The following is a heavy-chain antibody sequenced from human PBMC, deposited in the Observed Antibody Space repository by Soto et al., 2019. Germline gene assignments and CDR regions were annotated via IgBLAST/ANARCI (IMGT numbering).Heavy chain of an antibody. Sequence: SETLSLTCTVSGGSVRSGRYYWSWIRQPPGKGLEWIGYVFYSGSTRYNPSLNSRVTISVDTSKNQFSLKLTSVTAADTAMYYCARVPLPSLAVADVYYFDYWAQGTLVTVSS. V-gene: IGHV4-61*01. CDR2: VFYSGST. CDR1: GGSVRSGRYY. CDR3: ARVPLPSLAVADVYYFDY. D-gene: IGHD6-19*01. J-gene: IGHJ4*02.